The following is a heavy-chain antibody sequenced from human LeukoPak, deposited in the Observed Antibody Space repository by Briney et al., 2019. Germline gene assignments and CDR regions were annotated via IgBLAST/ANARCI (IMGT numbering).Heavy chain of an antibody. Sequence: GGSLRLFCAASGFTFSSYSMKWVRQAPGKGLEWVSSISSSSSYIYYADSVKGRFTISRDNAKNSLYLQMNSLRAEDTAVYYCARGEDYYDSSGYFLWGQGTLVTVSS. D-gene: IGHD3-22*01. V-gene: IGHV3-21*01. CDR3: ARGEDYYDSSGYFL. CDR1: GFTFSSYS. CDR2: ISSSSSYI. J-gene: IGHJ4*02.